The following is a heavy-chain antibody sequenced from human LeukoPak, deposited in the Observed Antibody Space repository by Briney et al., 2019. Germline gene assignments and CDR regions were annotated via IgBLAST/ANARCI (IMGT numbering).Heavy chain of an antibody. CDR1: GFTFSSYW. D-gene: IGHD2-2*01. CDR2: IKQDGSEK. CDR3: ARDHSSTRTYYFDY. J-gene: IGHJ4*02. V-gene: IGHV3-7*01. Sequence: KAGGSLRLSCAASGFTFSSYWMSWVRQAPGKGLEWAANIKQDGSEKYYVDSVKGRFTISRDNAKNSLYLQMNSLRAEDTAVYYCARDHSSTRTYYFDYWGQGTLVTVSS.